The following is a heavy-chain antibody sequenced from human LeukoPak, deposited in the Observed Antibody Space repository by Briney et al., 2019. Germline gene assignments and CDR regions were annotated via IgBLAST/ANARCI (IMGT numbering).Heavy chain of an antibody. CDR1: GFTFGRFD. J-gene: IGHJ4*02. CDR3: ARGLDTDFWSGRDY. D-gene: IGHD3-3*01. Sequence: GGSLRLSCATSGFTFGRFDMNWVRQAPGEGLEWVSCITSDSYIYYADSVKGRFTISRDNAQNTLYMQMNSLIPEDTAVYYCARGLDTDFWSGRDYWGQGTLVTVSA. V-gene: IGHV3-21*01. CDR2: ITSDSYI.